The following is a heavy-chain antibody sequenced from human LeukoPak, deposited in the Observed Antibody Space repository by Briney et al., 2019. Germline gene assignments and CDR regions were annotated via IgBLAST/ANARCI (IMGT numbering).Heavy chain of an antibody. CDR3: ARGGISSHSSGWFFDY. CDR2: IIPIFGTA. Sequence: SVKVSCKASGGTFSSYAISWVRQAPGQGLEWMGGIIPIFGTANYAQKFQGRVTITADESTSTAYMELSSLRSEDTAVYYCARGGISSHSSGWFFDYWGQGTLVTVSS. V-gene: IGHV1-69*13. D-gene: IGHD6-19*01. CDR1: GGTFSSYA. J-gene: IGHJ4*02.